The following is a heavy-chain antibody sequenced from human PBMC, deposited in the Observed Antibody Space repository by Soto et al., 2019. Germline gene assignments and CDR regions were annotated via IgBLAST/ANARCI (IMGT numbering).Heavy chain of an antibody. Sequence: PGGSLRLSXAASGFTFSSYGMHWVRQAPGRGLEWVAVISYDGSNKYYADSVKGRFTISRDNSKNTLYLQMNSLRAEDTAVYYCAFKGVVVPAGNYYGMDVWGQGTTVTVSS. CDR1: GFTFSSYG. V-gene: IGHV3-30*03. D-gene: IGHD2-2*01. J-gene: IGHJ6*02. CDR2: ISYDGSNK. CDR3: AFKGVVVPAGNYYGMDV.